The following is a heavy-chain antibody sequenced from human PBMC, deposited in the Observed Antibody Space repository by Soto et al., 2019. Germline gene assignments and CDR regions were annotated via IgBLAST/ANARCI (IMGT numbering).Heavy chain of an antibody. Sequence: LEWMGGIIPIFGTANYAQKFQGRVTITADESTSTAYMELSSLRSEDTAVYYCARAFGYSYAPDRAPFDYWGQGTLVTVSS. V-gene: IGHV1-69*01. D-gene: IGHD5-18*01. CDR3: ARAFGYSYAPDRAPFDY. J-gene: IGHJ4*02. CDR2: IIPIFGTA.